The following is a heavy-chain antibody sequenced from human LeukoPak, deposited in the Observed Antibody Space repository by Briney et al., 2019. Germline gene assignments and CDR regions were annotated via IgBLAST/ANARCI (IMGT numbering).Heavy chain of an antibody. CDR2: IYHSGNT. CDR1: GGSISSGYY. J-gene: IGHJ4*02. D-gene: IGHD3-22*01. CDR3: ARDSGGGGLYETSGYYSFDY. Sequence: SETLSLTCSVSGGSISSGYYWGWIRQAPEKGLEWIGTIYHSGNTHFNPSLRSRVTISVDTSKNQFSLRMNSVTAADSAMYYCARDSGGGGLYETSGYYSFDYWGQGTLVTVSS. V-gene: IGHV4-38-2*02.